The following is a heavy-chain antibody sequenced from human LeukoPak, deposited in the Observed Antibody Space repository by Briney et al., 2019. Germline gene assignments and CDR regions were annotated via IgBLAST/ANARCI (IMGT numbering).Heavy chain of an antibody. CDR2: TYYRSKWYN. CDR1: GDSVSSNSGV. J-gene: IGHJ6*02. Sequence: SQTLSLTCVISGDSVSSNSGVWNWIRQSPSRGLEWLGRTYYRSKWYNDYAVSVKSRITINPDTTKTQFSLQLNSVTPEDTAVYYCARGGFYYYGMDVWGQGTTVTVSS. CDR3: ARGGFYYYGMDV. V-gene: IGHV6-1*01.